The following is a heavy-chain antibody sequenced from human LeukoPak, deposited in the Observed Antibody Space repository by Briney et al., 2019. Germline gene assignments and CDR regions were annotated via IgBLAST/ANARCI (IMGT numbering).Heavy chain of an antibody. J-gene: IGHJ4*02. CDR2: IKTRTDDGAT. D-gene: IGHD1-26*01. V-gene: IGHV3-15*01. CDR1: GFTFSNAR. CDR3: TTYVGATAY. Sequence: GGSLRLSCEASGFTFSNARMNWVRQAPGKGLEWVGRIKTRTDDGATDYSVPVKARFTISRDDSKTTLYLQMNGLKTEDTAIYYCTTYVGATAYWGQGTLVTVSS.